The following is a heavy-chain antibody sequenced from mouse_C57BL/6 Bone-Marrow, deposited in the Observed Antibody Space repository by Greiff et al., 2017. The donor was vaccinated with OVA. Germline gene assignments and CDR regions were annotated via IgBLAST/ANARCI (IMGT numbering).Heavy chain of an antibody. J-gene: IGHJ1*03. CDR3: ALSGSDWYFDV. D-gene: IGHD1-1*01. Sequence: QVQLKQSGPGLVQPSQSLSITCTASGFSLTSYGVHWVRQSPGKGLEWLGVIWSGGSTDYYAAFIPSTSISNDNSNSQVFFKMNSLQADDTAIYYWALSGSDWYFDVWGTGTAVTVSS. CDR2: IWSGGST. V-gene: IGHV2-2*01. CDR1: GFSLTSYG.